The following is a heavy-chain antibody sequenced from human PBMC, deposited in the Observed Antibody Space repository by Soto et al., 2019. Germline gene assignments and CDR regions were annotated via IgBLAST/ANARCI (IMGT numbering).Heavy chain of an antibody. CDR1: GYSFTSHY. D-gene: IGHD3-22*01. CDR3: ARDFSMVVVAPGY. CDR2: IYPGSVNI. J-gene: IGHJ4*02. Sequence: ASVKVSCKAIGYSFTSHYMHWVLRAPGQGLEWMGTIYPGSVNIGYAQKFKGRVTMTKDTSTSTAYMELNSLRSEDTAVYYCARDFSMVVVAPGYWGQGTLVTVSS. V-gene: IGHV1-46*01.